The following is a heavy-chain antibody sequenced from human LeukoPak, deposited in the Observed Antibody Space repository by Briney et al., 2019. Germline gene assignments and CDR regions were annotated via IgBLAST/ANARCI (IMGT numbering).Heavy chain of an antibody. CDR1: GFTFSSYS. V-gene: IGHV3-21*01. J-gene: IGHJ4*02. Sequence: GGSLRLSCAASGFTFSSYSMNWVRQAPGKGLEWVSSISSSSSCIYYADSVKGRFTISRDNAKNSLYLQMNSLRAEDTAVYYCARVGYCSSTSCYTDYWGQGTLVTVSS. CDR3: ARVGYCSSTSCYTDY. CDR2: ISSSSSCI. D-gene: IGHD2-2*02.